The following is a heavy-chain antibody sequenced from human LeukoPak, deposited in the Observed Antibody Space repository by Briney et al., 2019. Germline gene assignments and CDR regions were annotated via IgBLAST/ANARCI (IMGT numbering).Heavy chain of an antibody. D-gene: IGHD6-13*01. CDR2: ISAHNGNT. Sequence: ASVKVSCKASGYTFTSYGISWVRQAPGQGLEWMGWISAHNGNTHSGQKFQGRVTMTTETSTSTVYMEMRSLRSDDTAVYYCARRLKRGIAAAGPNWFDPWGQGTLVTVSS. CDR3: ARRLKRGIAAAGPNWFDP. V-gene: IGHV1-18*01. CDR1: GYTFTSYG. J-gene: IGHJ5*02.